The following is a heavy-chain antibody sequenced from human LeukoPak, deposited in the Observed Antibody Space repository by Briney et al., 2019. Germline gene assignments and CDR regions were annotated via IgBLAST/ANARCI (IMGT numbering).Heavy chain of an antibody. CDR3: ARDRPDDLWSGYYTGRWFDP. Sequence: PSETLSLTCTVSGGSNYWSWIRQPPGKGLEWIGYIHYSGSTNYNPSLKSRVTISVDTSKNQFSLKLSSVTAADTAVYYCARDRPDDLWSGYYTGRWFDPWGQGTLVTVSS. V-gene: IGHV4-59*01. CDR1: GGSNY. J-gene: IGHJ5*02. CDR2: IHYSGST. D-gene: IGHD3-3*01.